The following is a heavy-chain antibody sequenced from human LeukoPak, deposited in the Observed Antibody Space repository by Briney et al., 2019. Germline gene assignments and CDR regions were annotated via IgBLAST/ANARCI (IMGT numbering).Heavy chain of an antibody. J-gene: IGHJ2*01. CDR3: TKDLGLRRMI. CDR1: GLSLSSNS. D-gene: IGHD1-14*01. Sequence: RGSLRLSCGASGLSLSSNSMHWVRQAPGGGLEWLSYISAGSGTVFSADSVKGRFSISRDNARESLFLQMNSLRVDDTAVYYCTKDLGLRRMIWGRGTLVIVSS. V-gene: IGHV3-48*04. CDR2: ISAGSGTV.